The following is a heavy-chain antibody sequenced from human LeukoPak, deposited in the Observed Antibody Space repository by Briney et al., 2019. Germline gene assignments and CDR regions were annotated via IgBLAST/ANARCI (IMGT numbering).Heavy chain of an antibody. Sequence: ASVKVSCKASGYTFTSYAMHWVRQAPGQRLEWMGWINAGNGNTKYSQEFQGRVTITRDTSASTAYMELSSLRSEDMAVYYCARALPLVVVAANDAFDIWGQGTMVTVSS. D-gene: IGHD2-15*01. CDR1: GYTFTSYA. J-gene: IGHJ3*02. CDR2: INAGNGNT. CDR3: ARALPLVVVAANDAFDI. V-gene: IGHV1-3*03.